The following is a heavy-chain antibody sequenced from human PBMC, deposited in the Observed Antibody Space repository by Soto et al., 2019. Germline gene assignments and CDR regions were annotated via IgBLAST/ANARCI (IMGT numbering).Heavy chain of an antibody. CDR3: AKDLSHCSSTSCYDAFDI. V-gene: IGHV3-30*18. D-gene: IGHD2-2*01. CDR2: ISYDGSNK. J-gene: IGHJ3*02. Sequence: QVQLVESGGGVVQPGRSLRLSCAASGFTFSSYGMHWVRQAPGKGLEWVAVISYDGSNKYYADSVKGRFTISRDNSKNTLYLQMNSLRAEDTAVYYFAKDLSHCSSTSCYDAFDIWGQGTMVTVSS. CDR1: GFTFSSYG.